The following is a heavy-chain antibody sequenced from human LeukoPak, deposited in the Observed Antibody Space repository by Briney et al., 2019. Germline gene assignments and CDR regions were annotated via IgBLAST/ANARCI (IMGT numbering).Heavy chain of an antibody. J-gene: IGHJ3*02. CDR2: IYSGGTT. CDR3: ARDRGSTMVRSFDI. D-gene: IGHD4/OR15-4a*01. Sequence: GGSLRLSCAASGFTVINNYMTWVRQAPGKGLEWVSVIYSGGTTHYADSVKGRFTISRDNAKNSLYLQMNSLRAEDTALYYCARDRGSTMVRSFDIWGQGTMVTVSS. V-gene: IGHV3-53*01. CDR1: GFTVINNY.